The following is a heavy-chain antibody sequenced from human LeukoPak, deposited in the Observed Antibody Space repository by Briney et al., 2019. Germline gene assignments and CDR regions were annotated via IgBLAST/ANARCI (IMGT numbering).Heavy chain of an antibody. CDR2: IYHRGST. CDR3: ARNGEGGYFFDY. J-gene: IGHJ4*02. CDR1: GGSISNNNW. D-gene: IGHD3-10*01. V-gene: IGHV4-4*02. Sequence: SETLSLTCAVSGGSISNNNWWSWVRQPPGKGLEWIGEIYHRGSTKYNPSLKSRVTISVDKSNNQFSLKLTSVTAADTAVYYCARNGEGGYFFDYWGQGTLVTVSS.